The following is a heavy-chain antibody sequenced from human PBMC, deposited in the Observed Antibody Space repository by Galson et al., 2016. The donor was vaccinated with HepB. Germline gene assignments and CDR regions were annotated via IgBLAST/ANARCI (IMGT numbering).Heavy chain of an antibody. Sequence: SLRLSCAASGFTFSTNAMNWVRQAPGKGLEWVSGISDSGSSTSYADSVKGRFTISRDNSKNTLYLQMNSLRAVDTAIYYCANQHTTGWYSCLTHRGQGTLVTVSS. D-gene: IGHD6-19*01. CDR2: ISDSGSST. CDR1: GFTFSTNA. V-gene: IGHV3-23*01. CDR3: ANQHTTGWYSCLTH. J-gene: IGHJ4*02.